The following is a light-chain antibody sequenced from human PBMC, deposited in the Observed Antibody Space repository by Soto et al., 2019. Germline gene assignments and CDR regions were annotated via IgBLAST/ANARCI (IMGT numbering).Light chain of an antibody. CDR1: QSVGSN. J-gene: IGKJ2*01. V-gene: IGKV3-15*01. CDR2: DAS. CDR3: QQYYQWPSYT. Sequence: EIVMTQSPLTLSASPGERAIFSCRASQSVGSNIAWYQQKPGQSPRLLVYDASTRATAIPARFSGSGSGTDCTLTITTLQPEEFAVYYWQQYYQWPSYTFGQGTKVDIX.